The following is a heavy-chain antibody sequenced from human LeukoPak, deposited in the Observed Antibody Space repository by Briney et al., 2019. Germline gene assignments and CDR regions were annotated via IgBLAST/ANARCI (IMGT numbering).Heavy chain of an antibody. J-gene: IGHJ4*02. CDR3: ARSGLSRFGF. V-gene: IGHV3-23*01. CDR1: GFTFSTYA. Sequence: GGSLRLSCAASGFTFSTYAMSWFRQAPGKGLEWVSGISGTGGGTYYADSVKGRFTISRDNSKNTLYLQMNSLRAEDTAVYYCARSGLSRFGFWGQGTLVTVSS. D-gene: IGHD2/OR15-2a*01. CDR2: ISGTGGGT.